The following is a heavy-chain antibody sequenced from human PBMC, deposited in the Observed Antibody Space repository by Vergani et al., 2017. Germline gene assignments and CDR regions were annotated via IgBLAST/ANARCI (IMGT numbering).Heavy chain of an antibody. CDR2: INHSGST. D-gene: IGHD6-13*01. Sequence: QVQLQQWGAGLLKPSETLSLTCAVYGGSFSGYYWSWIRQPPGKGLEWIGEINHSGSTNYNPSLKSRVTISVDTSKNQFSLKLSSVTAADTAVYYWARGRRLWAIGAAGIDYWGQGTLVTVSS. CDR1: GGSFSGYY. V-gene: IGHV4-34*01. J-gene: IGHJ4*02. CDR3: ARGRRLWAIGAAGIDY.